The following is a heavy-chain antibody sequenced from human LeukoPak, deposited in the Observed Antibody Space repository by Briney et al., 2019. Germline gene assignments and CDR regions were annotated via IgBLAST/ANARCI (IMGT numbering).Heavy chain of an antibody. Sequence: SQTLSLTCTVSGGSISSGGYYWSWIRQHPGQGLEWIGYIYYSGSTYYNPSLKSRVTISVDTSNNQFSLKLSSVTAADTAVYYCARVSRGVAARIDYWGQGTLVTVSS. CDR1: GGSISSGGYY. V-gene: IGHV4-31*03. CDR3: ARVSRGVAARIDY. CDR2: IYYSGST. J-gene: IGHJ4*02. D-gene: IGHD2-15*01.